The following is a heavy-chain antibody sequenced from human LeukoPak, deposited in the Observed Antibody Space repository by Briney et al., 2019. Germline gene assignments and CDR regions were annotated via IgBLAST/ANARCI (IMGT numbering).Heavy chain of an antibody. V-gene: IGHV1-18*01. Sequence: ASVKVSCKASGYTFTSYGISWVRQAPGQGLEWMGWISAYNGNTNYAQKLQGRVTMTTDTSTSTAYMELRSLRSDDTAVYYCARDCGYSYGYEGCYFDYWGQGTLVTVSS. CDR1: GYTFTSYG. CDR2: ISAYNGNT. J-gene: IGHJ4*02. CDR3: ARDCGYSYGYEGCYFDY. D-gene: IGHD5-18*01.